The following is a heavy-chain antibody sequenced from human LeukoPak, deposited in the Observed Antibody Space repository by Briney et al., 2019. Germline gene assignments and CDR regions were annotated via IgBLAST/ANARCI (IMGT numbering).Heavy chain of an antibody. CDR1: GGSISSNNYY. CDR3: ARVKPGHNSGWYSKWFDP. D-gene: IGHD6-19*01. Sequence: SETLSLTCTVSGGSISSNNYYWGWIRQPPGKGLEWIASIYYSGTPFYNPSLKSRVTISVDTSKNQFSLRLTSVTAADTAVYYCARVKPGHNSGWYSKWFDPWGQGTLVTVSS. CDR2: IYYSGTP. J-gene: IGHJ5*02. V-gene: IGHV4-39*01.